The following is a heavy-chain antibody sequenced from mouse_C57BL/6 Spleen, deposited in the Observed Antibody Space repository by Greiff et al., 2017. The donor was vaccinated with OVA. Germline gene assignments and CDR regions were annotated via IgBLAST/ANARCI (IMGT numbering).Heavy chain of an antibody. CDR2: IYPGSGST. CDR3: ARDYYDYDGLDY. Sequence: QVQLKQSGAELVKPGASVKMSCKASGYTFPSYWITWVKQRPGQGLEWIGDIYPGSGSTNYNEKFKSKATLTVDTSSSTAYMQLSSLTSEDSAVYYCARDYYDYDGLDYWGQGTTLTVSS. V-gene: IGHV1-55*01. D-gene: IGHD2-4*01. CDR1: GYTFPSYW. J-gene: IGHJ2*01.